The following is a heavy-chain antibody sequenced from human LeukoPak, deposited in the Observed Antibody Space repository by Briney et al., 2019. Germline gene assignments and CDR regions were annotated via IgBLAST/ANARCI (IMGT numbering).Heavy chain of an antibody. CDR2: INPNSGGT. Sequence: ASVKVSCKASRYTFTGYYIHWVRQAPGQGLEWMGWINPNSGGTNYAQKFQGRVTMTRDTSISTAYMELSRLRSDDTAVYYCARVRDWDLLRYFDSWGQGTLVTVSS. CDR1: RYTFTGYY. CDR3: ARVRDWDLLRYFDS. V-gene: IGHV1-2*02. D-gene: IGHD1-26*01. J-gene: IGHJ4*02.